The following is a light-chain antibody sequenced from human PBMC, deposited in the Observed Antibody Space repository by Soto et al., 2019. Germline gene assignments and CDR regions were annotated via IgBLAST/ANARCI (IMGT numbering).Light chain of an antibody. CDR2: QVT. J-gene: IGLJ1*01. CDR3: SSYTDSTNYV. CDR1: SSDVGTRNF. V-gene: IGLV2-14*01. Sequence: QSVLTRPASVSGSPGQSITISCTGTSSDVGTRNFVSWYQQHPGKAPKLMIYQVTNRPSGVSNRFSGSKSGNTASPTISGPQAEDEADYYCSSYTDSTNYVFGTGTKVTV.